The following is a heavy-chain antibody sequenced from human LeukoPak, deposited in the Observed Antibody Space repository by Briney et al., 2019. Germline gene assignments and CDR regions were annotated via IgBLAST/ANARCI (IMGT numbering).Heavy chain of an antibody. J-gene: IGHJ4*02. D-gene: IGHD6-19*01. CDR3: ARGLVAVAGRGGHGY. Sequence: SETLSLTCAVYGGSFSGYYWSWIRQPPGKGLEWIGEINHSGSTNYNPSLKSRVTISVDTSKNQFSLKLSSVTAADTAVYYCARGLVAVAGRGGHGYWGQGTLVTVSS. CDR1: GGSFSGYY. V-gene: IGHV4-34*01. CDR2: INHSGST.